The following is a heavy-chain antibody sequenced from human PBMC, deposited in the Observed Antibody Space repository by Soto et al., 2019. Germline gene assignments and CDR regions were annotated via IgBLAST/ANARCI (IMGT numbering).Heavy chain of an antibody. J-gene: IGHJ4*02. CDR3: AKRNYYGSGSPWAFDY. CDR2: ISGSGGST. D-gene: IGHD3-10*01. CDR1: GFTFSSYA. V-gene: IGHV3-23*01. Sequence: GGSLRLSCAASGFTFSSYAMSWVRQAPGKGLEWVSGISGSGGSTYYADSVKGRFTISRDNSKNRLYLQMNSLRAEDTAVYYCAKRNYYGSGSPWAFDYWGQGTLVTVSS.